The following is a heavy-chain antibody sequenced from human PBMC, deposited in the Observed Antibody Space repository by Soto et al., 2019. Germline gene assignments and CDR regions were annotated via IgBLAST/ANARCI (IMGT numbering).Heavy chain of an antibody. D-gene: IGHD2-15*01. CDR1: AASFSSYY. CDR2: MYNSEDT. CDR3: VRHATDRHGNAEDWYFDL. J-gene: IGHJ2*01. Sequence: QVQLQESGPGLVRPSETLSLTCTVSAASFSSYYWTWIRQPPGKGLEWIGHMYNSEDTKYNPSLKSRVTMSVDTSKNQFSLKLRSVTAADTAIYYCVRHATDRHGNAEDWYFDLWGRGTLVTVSS. V-gene: IGHV4-59*08.